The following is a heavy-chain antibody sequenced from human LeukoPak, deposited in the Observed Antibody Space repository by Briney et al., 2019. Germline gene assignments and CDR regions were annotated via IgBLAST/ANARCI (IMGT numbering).Heavy chain of an antibody. V-gene: IGHV4-39*07. CDR3: ARRYAFDI. J-gene: IGHJ3*02. CDR1: GGSISSTTYY. Sequence: PSETLSLTCTVSGGSISSTTYYWSWIRQPPGKGLEWIGEINHSGSTNYNPSLKSRVTISVDTSKNQFSLKLSSVTAADTAVYYCARRYAFDIWGQGTMVTVSS. CDR2: INHSGST.